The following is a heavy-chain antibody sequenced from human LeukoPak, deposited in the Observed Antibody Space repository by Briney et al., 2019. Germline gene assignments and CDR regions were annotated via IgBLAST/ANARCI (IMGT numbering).Heavy chain of an antibody. CDR1: GGSISSYY. CDR3: ARGGYSYGTFDY. V-gene: IGHV4-59*08. CDR2: IYYSGST. Sequence: SETLSLTCTVSGGSISSYYWSWIRHPPGKGLEWIGYIYYSGSTNYNPSLKSRVTISVDTSKNQFSLKLNSVTAADTAVYYCARGGYSYGTFDYWGQGTLVTVSS. D-gene: IGHD5-18*01. J-gene: IGHJ4*02.